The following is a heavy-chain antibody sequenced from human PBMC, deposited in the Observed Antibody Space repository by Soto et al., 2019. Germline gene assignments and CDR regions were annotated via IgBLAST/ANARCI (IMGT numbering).Heavy chain of an antibody. D-gene: IGHD4-17*01. CDR2: IKQDGSEK. Sequence: EVQLVESGGGLVQPGGSLRLSCAASGFTFSSYWMSWVRQAPGKGLEWVANIKQDGSEKYYVDSVKGRFTISRDNAKNSLYLQMNSLRAEDTAVYYCARSAPFPTVTTPYYFDYWGQGTLVTVSS. CDR1: GFTFSSYW. CDR3: ARSAPFPTVTTPYYFDY. V-gene: IGHV3-7*01. J-gene: IGHJ4*02.